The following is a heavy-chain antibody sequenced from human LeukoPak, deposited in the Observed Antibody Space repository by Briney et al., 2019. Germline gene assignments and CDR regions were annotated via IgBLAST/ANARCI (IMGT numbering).Heavy chain of an antibody. D-gene: IGHD6-13*01. J-gene: IGHJ6*02. CDR2: INHSGST. Sequence: SETLSLTCTVSGGSISSSSYYWSWIRQPPGKGLEWIGEINHSGSTNYNPSLKSRVTISVDTSKNQFSLKLSSVTAADTAVYYCARGRGSSWYSPGMDVWGQGTTVTVSS. CDR3: ARGRGSSWYSPGMDV. V-gene: IGHV4-39*07. CDR1: GGSISSSSYY.